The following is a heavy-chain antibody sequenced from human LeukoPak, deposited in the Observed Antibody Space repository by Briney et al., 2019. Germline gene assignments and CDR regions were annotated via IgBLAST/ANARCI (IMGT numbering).Heavy chain of an antibody. CDR1: SYTFTSYG. J-gene: IGHJ6*02. V-gene: IGHV1-18*01. Sequence: GASVKLSRKPSSYTFTSYGTSSVRHAPGQGLEWMGWISAYNGNTNYAQKLQGRVTMTTDTSTSTAYMELRSLRSDDTAVYYCAREGYCSSTSCYAGNYYYYGMDVWGQGTTVTVSS. CDR2: ISAYNGNT. D-gene: IGHD2-2*01. CDR3: AREGYCSSTSCYAGNYYYYGMDV.